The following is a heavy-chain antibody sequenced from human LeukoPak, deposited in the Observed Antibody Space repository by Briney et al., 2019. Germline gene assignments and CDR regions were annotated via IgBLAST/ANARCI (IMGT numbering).Heavy chain of an antibody. V-gene: IGHV1-2*02. CDR1: GYTFTGYY. D-gene: IGHD4-23*01. CDR3: AREIYGGKPYYFDY. Sequence: ASVKVSCKASGYTFTGYYMHWVRQAPGQGLEWMGWINPNSGGTNYAQEFQGRVTMTRDTSISTAYMELSRLRSDDTAVYYCAREIYGGKPYYFDYWGQGTLVTVSS. J-gene: IGHJ4*02. CDR2: INPNSGGT.